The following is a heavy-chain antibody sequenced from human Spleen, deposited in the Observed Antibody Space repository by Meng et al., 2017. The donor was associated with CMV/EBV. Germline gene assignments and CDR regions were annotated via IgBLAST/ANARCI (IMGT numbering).Heavy chain of an antibody. CDR3: ARDAGTIAVSGIGDY. J-gene: IGHJ4*02. CDR1: GYTFIGYY. D-gene: IGHD6-19*01. Sequence: ASVKVSCKASGYTFIGYYMHWMRQAPGQGLEWMGWINPETGDANYAQKFQGRVTMTRDTFITTAYMEVSRLTSDDTAVYYCARDAGTIAVSGIGDYWGQGTLVTVSS. CDR2: INPETGDA. V-gene: IGHV1-2*02.